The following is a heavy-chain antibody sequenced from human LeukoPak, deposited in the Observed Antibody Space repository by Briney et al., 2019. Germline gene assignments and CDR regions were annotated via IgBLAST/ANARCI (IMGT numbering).Heavy chain of an antibody. CDR1: GYTFTSYA. V-gene: IGHV1-18*01. CDR3: ARGFSVNYYDY. J-gene: IGHJ4*02. Sequence: GASVKVSCKTSGYTFTSYAISWVRQAPGQGLEWIGWISGYNGHTYSAQKFQGRLTMTTDTSTSTADMELRGLTSDDTAVFYCARGFSVNYYDYWGQGTLVTVSS. CDR2: ISGYNGHT. D-gene: IGHD5/OR15-5a*01.